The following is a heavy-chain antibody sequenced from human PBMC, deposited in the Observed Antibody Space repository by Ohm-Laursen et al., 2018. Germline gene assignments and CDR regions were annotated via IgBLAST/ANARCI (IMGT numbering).Heavy chain of an antibody. J-gene: IGHJ4*02. V-gene: IGHV3-30*18. D-gene: IGHD5-24*01. CDR2: ISYDGSNK. CDR3: AKDRGRWLQFSYFDY. CDR1: GFTFSSYG. Sequence: SLRLFCTAPGFTFSSYGMHWVRQAPGKGLEWVAVISYDGSNKYYADSVKGRFTISRDNSKNTLYLQMNSLRAEDTAVYYCAKDRGRWLQFSYFDYWGQGTLVTVSS.